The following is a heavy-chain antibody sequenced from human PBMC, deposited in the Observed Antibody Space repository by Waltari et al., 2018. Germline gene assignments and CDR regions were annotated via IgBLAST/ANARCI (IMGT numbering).Heavy chain of an antibody. CDR1: AGSISSGGYS. Sequence: QLQLQESGSGLVKPSQTLSLTCAVSAGSISSGGYSWSWIRQPPGKGLEWIGYIYHSGSNYYNPALKSRGTISVDRSKNQFSLKLSSVTAADTAVYYCARVAVAGTGWFDPWGQGTLVTVSS. D-gene: IGHD6-19*01. V-gene: IGHV4-30-2*01. CDR2: IYHSGSN. J-gene: IGHJ5*02. CDR3: ARVAVAGTGWFDP.